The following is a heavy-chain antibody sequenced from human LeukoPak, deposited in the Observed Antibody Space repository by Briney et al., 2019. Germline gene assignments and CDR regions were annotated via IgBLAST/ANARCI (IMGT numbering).Heavy chain of an antibody. V-gene: IGHV4-30-2*01. D-gene: IGHD3-10*01. CDR2: IYHSGST. Sequence: SQTLSLTCTVSGGSISSGGYYWSWIRQPPGKGLEWIGEIYHSGSTNYNPSLKSRVTISVDKSKNQFSLKLSSVTAADTAVYYCAGSPGLAAPFDYWGQGTLVTVSS. CDR1: GGSISSGGYY. J-gene: IGHJ4*02. CDR3: AGSPGLAAPFDY.